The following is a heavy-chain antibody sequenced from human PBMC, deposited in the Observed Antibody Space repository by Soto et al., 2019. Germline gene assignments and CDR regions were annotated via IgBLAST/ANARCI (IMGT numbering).Heavy chain of an antibody. CDR1: GFTFSSYA. CDR2: ISGSGGST. D-gene: IGHD5-12*01. CDR3: AKDSSGIRADYHFNY. V-gene: IGHV3-23*01. Sequence: GGSLRLSCAASGFTFSSYAMSWVRQAPGKGLEWVSAISGSGGSTYYADSVRGRFTISRDNSKNTLYLQMNSLRAEDTAVYYCAKDSSGIRADYHFNYWGQGTLVTVSS. J-gene: IGHJ4*02.